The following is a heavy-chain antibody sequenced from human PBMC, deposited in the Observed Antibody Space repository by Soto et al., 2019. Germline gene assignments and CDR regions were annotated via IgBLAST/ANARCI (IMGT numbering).Heavy chain of an antibody. V-gene: IGHV4-4*02. D-gene: IGHD2-2*01. CDR3: ATDFRGEYQLLSWDYYYYGMDV. J-gene: IGHJ6*02. CDR2: IYHSGST. Sequence: QVQLQESGPGLVKPSGTLSLTCAVSGGSIRSSNWWSWVRQPPGKGLEWIGEIYHSGSTNYNPSLKSRGSTSVDKSKNQFSLKLSSVTGADTAVYYCATDFRGEYQLLSWDYYYYGMDVWGQGTTVTVSS. CDR1: GGSIRSSNW.